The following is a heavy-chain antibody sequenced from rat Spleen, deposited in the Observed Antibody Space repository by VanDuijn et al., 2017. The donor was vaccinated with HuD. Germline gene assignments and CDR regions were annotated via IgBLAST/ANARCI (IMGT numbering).Heavy chain of an antibody. CDR3: ARRYYGYGDY. V-gene: IGHV5-25*01. D-gene: IGHD1-6*01. CDR1: GFTFSNYY. Sequence: EVQLVESGGGLVQPGRSLKLSCAASGFTFSNYYMAWVRQAPTKGLEWVAYISTGGHNTYYRDSVKGRFTISRDNAKGTLYLQMGSLRSEDTATYYCARRYYGYGDYWGQGVMVTVSS. J-gene: IGHJ2*01. CDR2: ISTGGHNT.